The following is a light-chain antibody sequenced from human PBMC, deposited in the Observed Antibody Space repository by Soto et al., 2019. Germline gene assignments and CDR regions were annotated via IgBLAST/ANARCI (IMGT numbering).Light chain of an antibody. CDR2: AAS. J-gene: IGKJ1*01. CDR3: QKSNSAPPET. Sequence: DIQMTQSPSSLSATVGDRVTITCRASQGMSNYLAWYQQKPGKVPKLLIYAASTLQSDVPSRFSGSGSGTDFTLTISSLQPEDVATYYCQKSNSAPPETFGQGTKVEIK. V-gene: IGKV1-27*01. CDR1: QGMSNY.